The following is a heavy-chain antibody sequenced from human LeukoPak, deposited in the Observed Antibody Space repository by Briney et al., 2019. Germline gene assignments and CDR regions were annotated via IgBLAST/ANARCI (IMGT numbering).Heavy chain of an antibody. V-gene: IGHV1-2*02. J-gene: IGHJ5*02. CDR1: GYTFTGYY. CDR3: AREARRTGRIGWFDP. Sequence: ASVKVSCKASGYTFTGYYMHWVRQAPGQGLEWRGWINPNSGGTNYAQKFQGRVTMTRDTSISTAYMELSRLRSDDTAVYYCAREARRTGRIGWFDPWGQGTLVTVSS. D-gene: IGHD2-8*02. CDR2: INPNSGGT.